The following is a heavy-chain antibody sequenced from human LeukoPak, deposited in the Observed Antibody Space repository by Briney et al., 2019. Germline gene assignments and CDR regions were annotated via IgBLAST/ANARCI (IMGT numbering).Heavy chain of an antibody. D-gene: IGHD3-10*01. Sequence: SETLSLICTVSGASLSSHYWGWIRQPPGGGLEWIGHVYHSGSTSYNPSLESRVSISIDTSKNQFSLKLSSVTAADTAIYYCSTNMLRGLHFDYWGQGTLVAVSS. CDR3: STNMLRGLHFDY. V-gene: IGHV4-59*11. CDR2: VYHSGST. J-gene: IGHJ4*02. CDR1: GASLSSHY.